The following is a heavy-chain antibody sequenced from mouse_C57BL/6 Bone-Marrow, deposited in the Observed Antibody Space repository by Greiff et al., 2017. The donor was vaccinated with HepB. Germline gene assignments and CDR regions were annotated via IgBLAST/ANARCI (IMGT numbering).Heavy chain of an antibody. Sequence: EVKLMESGGGLVQPGGSLKLSCAASGFTFSDYYMYWVCQTPEKRLEWVAYISNGGGSTYYPDTVKGRFTISRDNAKNTLYLQMSRLKSEDTAMYYCARPLLIYAMDYWGQGTSVTVSS. J-gene: IGHJ4*01. CDR3: ARPLLIYAMDY. CDR2: ISNGGGST. V-gene: IGHV5-12*01. CDR1: GFTFSDYY. D-gene: IGHD2-1*01.